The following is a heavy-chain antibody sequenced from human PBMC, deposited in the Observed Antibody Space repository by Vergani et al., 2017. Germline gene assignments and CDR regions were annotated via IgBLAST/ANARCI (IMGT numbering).Heavy chain of an antibody. CDR3: ARXGVYCSSTSCYTMGTCDY. CDR1: GFTFSSYW. D-gene: IGHD2-2*02. Sequence: VQLVESGGGLVQPGGSLRLSCAASGFTFSSYWMSWVRQAPGKGLEWVANIKQDGSEKYYGDSVKGRFTISRDNAKNSLYLQMNSLRAEDTAVYYCARXGVYCSSTSCYTMGTCDYWGQGTLVTVSS. CDR2: IKQDGSEK. J-gene: IGHJ4*02. V-gene: IGHV3-7*03.